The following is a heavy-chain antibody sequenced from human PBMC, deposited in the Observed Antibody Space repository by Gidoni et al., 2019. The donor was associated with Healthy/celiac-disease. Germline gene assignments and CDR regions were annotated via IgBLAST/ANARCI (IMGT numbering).Heavy chain of an antibody. CDR1: GGSFSGYY. V-gene: IGHV4-34*01. D-gene: IGHD4-17*01. CDR3: ARDYGDYGAISGQGLFDI. CDR2: INHSGST. Sequence: QVQLQQWGAGLLKPSETLSLTCAVYGGSFSGYYWSWIRQPPGKGLEWLGEINHSGSTNYNPSLNSRVTISVDTAKNQFSLKLSSVTAADTAVYYCARDYGDYGAISGQGLFDIWGQGTMVTVSS. J-gene: IGHJ3*02.